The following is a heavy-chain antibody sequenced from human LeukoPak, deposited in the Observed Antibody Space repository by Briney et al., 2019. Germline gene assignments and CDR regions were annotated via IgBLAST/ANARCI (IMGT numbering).Heavy chain of an antibody. V-gene: IGHV1-18*01. CDR1: GYTFTSYG. Sequence: GTSVKVSCKASGYTFTSYGISWVRQAPGLGLEWMGWISAYNGNTNYAQKLQGRVTMTTDTSTSTAYMELRSLRSDDTAVYYCARDPSIVVVPAAMLADPGSYYYYGMDVWGQGTTVTVSS. J-gene: IGHJ6*02. CDR2: ISAYNGNT. D-gene: IGHD2-2*01. CDR3: ARDPSIVVVPAAMLADPGSYYYYGMDV.